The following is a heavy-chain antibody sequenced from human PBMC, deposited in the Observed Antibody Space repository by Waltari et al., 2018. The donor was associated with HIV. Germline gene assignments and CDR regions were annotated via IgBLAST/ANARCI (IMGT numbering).Heavy chain of an antibody. CDR3: AGATPDSSSWTAQLRRWFDP. D-gene: IGHD6-13*01. J-gene: IGHJ5*02. Sequence: QLQLQESGPGLVKPSETLSLTCTVSGGSIGSGSYSWGWIRQPPGKGLEWIGSIYYSGSTNYNPALSGVAPISPDTTKTQYSLRRSARTAADPAVYHCAGATPDSSSWTAQLRRWFDPWGQGTLVTVSS. V-gene: IGHV4-39*07. CDR2: IYYSGST. CDR1: GGSIGSGSYS.